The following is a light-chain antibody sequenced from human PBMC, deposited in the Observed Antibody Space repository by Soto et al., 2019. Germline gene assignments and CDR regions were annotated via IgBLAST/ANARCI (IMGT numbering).Light chain of an antibody. CDR3: LQHNRYPWT. CDR2: GAT. Sequence: DIQMTQSPSSLSASVGDRVTITCRTSQDITSYLVWLQQKPGKVPERLIYGATNLQSGVPSRFSGSGSGTEFTLTISSLQPEDFATYYCLQHNRYPWTFGQGTKVDIK. V-gene: IGKV1-17*03. CDR1: QDITSY. J-gene: IGKJ1*01.